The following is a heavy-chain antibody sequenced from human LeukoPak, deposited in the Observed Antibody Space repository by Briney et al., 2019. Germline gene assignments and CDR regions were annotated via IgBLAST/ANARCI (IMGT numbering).Heavy chain of an antibody. CDR2: ISGDGGST. V-gene: IGHV3-43*02. J-gene: IGHJ4*02. D-gene: IGHD3-22*01. CDR3: AASGPTYYYDSSGYASFDY. Sequence: GGSLRLSCAASGFTFDDYAMHWVRQAPGKGLEWVSLISGDGGSTYYADSVKGRFTISRDNSKNSLYLQMNSLRTEDTALYYCAASGPTYYYDSSGYASFDYWGQGTLVTVSS. CDR1: GFTFDDYA.